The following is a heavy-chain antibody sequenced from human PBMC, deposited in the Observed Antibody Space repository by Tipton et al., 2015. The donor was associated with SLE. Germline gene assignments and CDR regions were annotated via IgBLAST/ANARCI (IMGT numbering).Heavy chain of an antibody. J-gene: IGHJ3*02. V-gene: IGHV4-34*01. CDR1: GGSFSGYY. CDR2: INHSGST. CDR3: ARVRPQTGTTDAFDI. D-gene: IGHD1-7*01. Sequence: TLSLTCAVYGGSFSGYYWSWFRQPPGKGLEWIGEINHSGSTNYNPSLKSRVTISVDTSTNQFSLKLSSVTAADTAVYYCARVRPQTGTTDAFDIWGQGTMLTVSS.